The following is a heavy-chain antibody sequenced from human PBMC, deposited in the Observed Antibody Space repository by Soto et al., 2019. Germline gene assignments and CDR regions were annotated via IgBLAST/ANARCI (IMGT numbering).Heavy chain of an antibody. J-gene: IGHJ4*02. CDR2: IIPMFGTA. V-gene: IGHV1-69*12. D-gene: IGHD5-18*01. Sequence: QVQLVQSGAEVKKPESSVKVSCKAPGGTFSTYAISWVRQAPGQGLEWMGGIIPMFGTANYAQRFQDRVTITAKESTNTGYMELSSLRSEGTGVYFCASGIQLWLRRINNGYSGWGEGTLVTVSS. CDR3: ASGIQLWLRRINNGYSG. CDR1: GGTFSTYA.